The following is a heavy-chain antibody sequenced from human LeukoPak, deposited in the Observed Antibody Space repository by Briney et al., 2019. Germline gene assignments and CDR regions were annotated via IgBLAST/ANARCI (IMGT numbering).Heavy chain of an antibody. D-gene: IGHD5-12*01. CDR2: IYYSGST. Sequence: SETLSLTCTVSGGSISSYYWSWIRQPPGKGLEWVGYIYYSGSTNYNPSLKSRVTISVDTSNNQFSLKLSSVTAADTAVYYCARQSEKDVATLFIRWFDPWGQGTLVTVSS. CDR3: ARQSEKDVATLFIRWFDP. J-gene: IGHJ5*02. V-gene: IGHV4-59*08. CDR1: GGSISSYY.